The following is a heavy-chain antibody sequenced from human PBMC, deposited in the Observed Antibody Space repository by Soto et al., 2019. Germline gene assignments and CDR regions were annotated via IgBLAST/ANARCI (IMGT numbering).Heavy chain of an antibody. CDR1: GGSISSGGYS. V-gene: IGHV4-30-2*01. CDR3: ARAGVVGATALDY. D-gene: IGHD1-26*01. CDR2: IYHSGST. J-gene: IGHJ4*02. Sequence: QLQLPESGSGLVKPSQTLSLTCAVSGGSISSGGYSWSWIRQPPGKGLEWIGYIYHSGSTYYNPSLKSRVTISVDRSKNQFSLKLSSVTAADTAVYYCARAGVVGATALDYWGQGTLVTVSS.